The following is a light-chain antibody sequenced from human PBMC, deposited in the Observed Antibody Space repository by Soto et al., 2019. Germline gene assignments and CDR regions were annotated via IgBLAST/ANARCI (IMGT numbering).Light chain of an antibody. CDR1: SSDIGGYDY. V-gene: IGLV2-8*01. CDR3: SSYAGTNTYV. J-gene: IGLJ1*01. CDR2: EVK. Sequence: QSALTQPPSASGSPGQSVVVSCTGTSSDIGGYDYVSWYQQHPGKAPRLMIYEVKKRPSDIPARFSGSKSGNTASLTVSGLQAEDEADYYCSSYAGTNTYVFGNGTKLTVL.